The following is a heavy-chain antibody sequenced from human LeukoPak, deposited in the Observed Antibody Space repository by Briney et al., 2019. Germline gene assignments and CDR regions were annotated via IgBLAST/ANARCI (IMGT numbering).Heavy chain of an antibody. CDR1: GGSISSYY. Sequence: SETLSLTCTVSGGSISSYYWSWIRQPPGKGLEWIGYIYYSGSTNYNPSLKSRVTISVDTSKNQFSLTLSSVPAADTAVYYGASGYSSGWPDYWGQGTLVTVSS. D-gene: IGHD6-19*01. V-gene: IGHV4-59*01. CDR3: ASGYSSGWPDY. CDR2: IYYSGST. J-gene: IGHJ4*02.